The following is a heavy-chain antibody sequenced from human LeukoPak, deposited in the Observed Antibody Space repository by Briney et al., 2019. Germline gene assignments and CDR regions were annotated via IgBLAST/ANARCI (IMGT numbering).Heavy chain of an antibody. Sequence: GGSLRLSCAASGLTFSSYWMSWVRQAPGKGLEWVANIKQDGSEKYYVDSVKGRFTISRDNAKNSLYLQMNSLRAEDTAVYYCAREYTISAVAGLGYWGQGTLVTVSS. D-gene: IGHD6-19*01. CDR1: GLTFSSYW. V-gene: IGHV3-7*01. CDR2: IKQDGSEK. CDR3: AREYTISAVAGLGY. J-gene: IGHJ4*02.